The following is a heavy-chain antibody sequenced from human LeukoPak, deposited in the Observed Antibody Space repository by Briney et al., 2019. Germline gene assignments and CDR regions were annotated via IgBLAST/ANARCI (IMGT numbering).Heavy chain of an antibody. CDR1: GYTFTSYA. V-gene: IGHV1-69*13. J-gene: IGHJ5*02. D-gene: IGHD3-10*01. CDR3: ARVHVLDYYGSGSYYDLGWFDP. CDR2: IIPIFGTA. Sequence: GASVKVSCKASGYTFTSYAISWVRQAPGQGLEWMGGIIPIFGTANYAQKFQGRVTITADESTSTAYMELSSLRSEDTAVYYCARVHVLDYYGSGSYYDLGWFDPWGQGTLVTVSS.